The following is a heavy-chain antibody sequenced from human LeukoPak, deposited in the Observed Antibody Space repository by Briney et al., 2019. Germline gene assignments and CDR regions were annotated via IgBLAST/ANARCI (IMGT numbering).Heavy chain of an antibody. CDR2: IGGIGAST. J-gene: IGHJ5*02. CDR3: AKAAYGDYVNWFDP. D-gene: IGHD4-17*01. Sequence: PRGSLRLSCAASGFTFSSHAMNWVRQAPGKGLEWVSSIGGIGASTYYADSVKGRFTISTDNSRNTLYLQMNTLRAEDTALYYCAKAAYGDYVNWFDPWGQGILVIVSS. CDR1: GFTFSSHA. V-gene: IGHV3-23*01.